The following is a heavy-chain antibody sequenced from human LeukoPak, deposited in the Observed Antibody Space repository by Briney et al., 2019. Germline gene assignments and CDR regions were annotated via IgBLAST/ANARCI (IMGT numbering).Heavy chain of an antibody. CDR3: ARDQEYNYGNWFDP. Sequence: SQTLSLTCAISGDSVSNNSVAWNWIRQSPSRGLEWLGRTFYRSKWYNDNALSVKSRTTINPDTSKNQFSLHLNSVTPEDTAVYYCARDQEYNYGNWFDPWGQGILVTVSS. D-gene: IGHD5-18*01. V-gene: IGHV6-1*01. J-gene: IGHJ5*02. CDR2: TFYRSKWYN. CDR1: GDSVSNNSVA.